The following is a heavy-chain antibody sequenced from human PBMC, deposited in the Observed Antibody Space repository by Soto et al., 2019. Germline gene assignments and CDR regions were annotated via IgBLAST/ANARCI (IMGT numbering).Heavy chain of an antibody. J-gene: IGHJ4*02. D-gene: IGHD3-3*01. CDR1: GFTFSDAW. CDR2: VKSKTYGGTT. V-gene: IGHV3-15*01. CDR3: TTDTAVGYSDFGGY. Sequence: EVQLVESGGGLVKPGGSLRLSCAASGFTFSDAWMSWVRQPPGKGLEWVGRVKSKTYGGTTDYAAPVKGRFTISRDDSKNTLFLQMSSLKTEDTAVYYCTTDTAVGYSDFGGYWGQGTLVTVSS.